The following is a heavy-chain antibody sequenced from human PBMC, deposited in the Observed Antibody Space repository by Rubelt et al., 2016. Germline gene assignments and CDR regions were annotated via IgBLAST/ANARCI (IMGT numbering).Heavy chain of an antibody. Sequence: DSVKGRFTISRDNSKNTLYLQMNSLRAEDTAVYYCARDGGEVRGVITSFDYWGQGTLVTVSS. D-gene: IGHD3-10*01. J-gene: IGHJ4*02. V-gene: IGHV3-30*01. CDR3: ARDGGEVRGVITSFDY.